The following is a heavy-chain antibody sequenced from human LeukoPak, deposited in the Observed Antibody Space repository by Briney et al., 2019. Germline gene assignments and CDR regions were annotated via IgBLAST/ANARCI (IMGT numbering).Heavy chain of an antibody. CDR1: GYTLTELS. Sequence: GASVKVSCKLSGYTLTELSMHWVRQAPGKGLEWMGGFDPKNGETIYAQKFQGRVTMTEDTSTDTTYMELSSLRSEDTAVYYCATYRSGYDYNYWGQGTLVTVSS. J-gene: IGHJ4*02. CDR2: FDPKNGET. D-gene: IGHD5-12*01. V-gene: IGHV1-24*01. CDR3: ATYRSGYDYNY.